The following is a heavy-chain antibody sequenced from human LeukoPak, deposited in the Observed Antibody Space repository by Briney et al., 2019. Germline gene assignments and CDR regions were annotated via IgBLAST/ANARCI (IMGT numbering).Heavy chain of an antibody. CDR2: IKQDGSEK. J-gene: IGHJ4*02. CDR1: GFTFSSCW. Sequence: GGSLRLSCAASGFTFSSCWMSWVRQAPGKGLEWVANIKQDGSEKYYVDSVKGRFTISRDNAKNSLYLQMNSLRAEDTAVYYCARDRGSGDFLDYWGQGTLVTVSS. CDR3: ARDRGSGDFLDY. D-gene: IGHD3-10*01. V-gene: IGHV3-7*01.